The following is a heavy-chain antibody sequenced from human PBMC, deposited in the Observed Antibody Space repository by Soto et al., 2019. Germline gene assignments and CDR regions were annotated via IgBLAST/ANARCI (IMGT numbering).Heavy chain of an antibody. D-gene: IGHD3-16*01. CDR2: ISYDGSLQ. Sequence: QAQLVESGGGVVQPGRSLRLSCAASGFAFSSYGMHWVRQAPGTGLEWVAVISYDGSLQHYADSVKGRFTISRDNSKXXXXXXXXXXXXXXXXXXXXVXXRGYXHASVPYSWGQGTLVSVSS. J-gene: IGHJ4*02. CDR1: GFAFSSYG. CDR3: VXXRGYXHASVPYS. V-gene: IGHV3-30*03.